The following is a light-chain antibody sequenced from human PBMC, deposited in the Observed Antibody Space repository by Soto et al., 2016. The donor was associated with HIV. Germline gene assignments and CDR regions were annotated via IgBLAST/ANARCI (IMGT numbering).Light chain of an antibody. CDR2: ASS. J-gene: IGKJ1*01. V-gene: IGKV1-6*01. CDR3: QHAYRTPPT. CDR1: QGIRND. Sequence: AIQMTQSPSSLSASVGDRVTITCRASQGIRNDLGWYQQKPGKAPKLLIYASSSLQSGVPSRFSGSGSGTDFTLTISSLQPEDFATYYCQHAYRTPPTFGQGTKVDI.